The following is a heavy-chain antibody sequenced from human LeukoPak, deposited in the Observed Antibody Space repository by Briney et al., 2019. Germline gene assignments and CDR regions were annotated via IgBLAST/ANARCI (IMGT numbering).Heavy chain of an antibody. CDR1: GGSISSSSYY. V-gene: IGHV4-39*01. D-gene: IGHD3-9*01. Sequence: SETLSLTCTVSGGSISSSSYYWGWIRQPPGKGLEWIGSIYYSGSTYYNPSLKSRVTISVDTSKNQFSLKLSSVTAADTAVYYCAVNFDWLLSNDYWGQGTLVTVSS. CDR3: AVNFDWLLSNDY. J-gene: IGHJ4*02. CDR2: IYYSGST.